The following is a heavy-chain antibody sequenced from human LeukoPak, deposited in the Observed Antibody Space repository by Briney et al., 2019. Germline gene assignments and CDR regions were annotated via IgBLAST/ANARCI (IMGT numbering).Heavy chain of an antibody. CDR1: GFTFSSYA. CDR3: ARGDGYNSPNFDY. V-gene: IGHV3-64*01. J-gene: IGHJ4*02. D-gene: IGHD5-24*01. Sequence: GGSLRLSCAASGFTFSSYAMHWVRQAPGKGLEYVSAISSNGGSTYYANSVKGRFTISRDNSKNTLYLQMGSLRAEDMAVYYCARGDGYNSPNFDYWGQGTLVTVSS. CDR2: ISSNGGST.